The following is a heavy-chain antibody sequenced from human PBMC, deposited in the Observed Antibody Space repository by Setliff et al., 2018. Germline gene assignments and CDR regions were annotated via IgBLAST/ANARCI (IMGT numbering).Heavy chain of an antibody. V-gene: IGHV1-18*01. CDR1: GYTSTNYG. Sequence: ASVKVSCKTSGYTSTNYGITWVRQAPGQGLEWMGWTNNYSFKTNYPQKFLGRVTVTTDTSTGTAYMELGSLTSDDTAIYYCARINFYVSSGYYYAPDYWGPGTLVTVSS. CDR3: ARINFYVSSGYYYAPDY. D-gene: IGHD3-22*01. CDR2: TNNYSFKT. J-gene: IGHJ4*02.